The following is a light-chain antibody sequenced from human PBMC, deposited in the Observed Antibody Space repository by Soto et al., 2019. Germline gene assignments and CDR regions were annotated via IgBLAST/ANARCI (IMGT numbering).Light chain of an antibody. CDR3: QSYDTPVYV. Sequence: QSVLTQPPSVSGAPGQRVTISCTGSRSNIGAGYHVHWYHQLPGTAPRLLIYDNDKRPSGVPGRLSGSKSGTSASLAITALQAEDEADYYCQSYDTPVYVFGGGTKLTVL. CDR1: RSNIGAGYH. CDR2: DND. J-gene: IGLJ1*01. V-gene: IGLV1-40*01.